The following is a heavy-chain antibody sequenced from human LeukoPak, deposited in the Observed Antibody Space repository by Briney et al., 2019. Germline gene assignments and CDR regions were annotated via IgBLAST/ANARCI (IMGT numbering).Heavy chain of an antibody. CDR2: MYTGGST. D-gene: IGHD6-19*01. CDR1: GFTVSSIY. J-gene: IGHJ4*02. V-gene: IGHV3-66*04. CDR3: AKHIAVAGSFIRYYFDY. Sequence: GGSLRLSCAASGFTVSSIYMTWVRQAPGKGLEWVSVMYTGGSTYYADSVKGRFTISRDNSKNTLYLQMNSLRAEDTAVYYCAKHIAVAGSFIRYYFDYWGQGTLVTVSS.